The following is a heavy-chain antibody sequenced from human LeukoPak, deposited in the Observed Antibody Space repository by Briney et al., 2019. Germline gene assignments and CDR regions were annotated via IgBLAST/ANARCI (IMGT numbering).Heavy chain of an antibody. CDR2: ISYDGSDK. CDR1: GFTFSTYA. D-gene: IGHD3-16*02. V-gene: IGHV3-30*09. CDR3: ARDIVY. Sequence: GGSLRLSCAASGFTFSTYAMHWVRQAPGKGLEWVAVISYDGSDKYYADSVKGRFAISRENSKNTLYLKMNSLRAEDTAVYYCARDIVYWGQGTQVTVSS. J-gene: IGHJ4*02.